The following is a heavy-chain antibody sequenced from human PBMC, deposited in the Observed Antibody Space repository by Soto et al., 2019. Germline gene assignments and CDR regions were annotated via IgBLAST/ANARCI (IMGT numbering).Heavy chain of an antibody. CDR3: ARAWFGDFVYYFDY. CDR1: GYTFTNYA. D-gene: IGHD3-10*01. Sequence: QVQLVQSGAEVKKPWASVKVSCKASGYTFTNYAISWVRQAPGQGLEWMGWISAYNGNTNYAQKLQGRVTMTTDTSTSSASMELRSLRSDDTAVYYCARAWFGDFVYYFDYWGQGTLVTVSS. CDR2: ISAYNGNT. J-gene: IGHJ4*02. V-gene: IGHV1-18*01.